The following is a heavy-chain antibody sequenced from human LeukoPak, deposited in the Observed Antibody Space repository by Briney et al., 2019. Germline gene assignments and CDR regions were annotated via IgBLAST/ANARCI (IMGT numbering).Heavy chain of an antibody. CDR2: IYHSGST. CDR1: GYSISSGYY. CDR3: ARHEVVWEDRWDYYGSGSYYSFDY. D-gene: IGHD3-10*01. V-gene: IGHV4-38-2*02. Sequence: SETLSLTCTVSGYSISSGYYWGWIRQPPGKGLEWIGSIYHSGSTYYNPSLKSRVTISVDTSKNQFSLKLSSVTAADTAVYYCARHEVVWEDRWDYYGSGSYYSFDYWGQGTLVTVSS. J-gene: IGHJ4*02.